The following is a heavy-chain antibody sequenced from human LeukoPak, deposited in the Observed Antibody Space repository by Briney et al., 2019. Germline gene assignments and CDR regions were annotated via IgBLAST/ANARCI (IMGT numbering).Heavy chain of an antibody. Sequence: GGSLRLSCAASGFTFSSYWMSWVRQAPGKGLEWVANIKQDGSEKYYVDSVKGRFTISRDNAKNSLYLQMNSLRAEDTAVYYCARAYMFGVSYYFGYWGQGTLVTVSS. CDR1: GFTFSSYW. V-gene: IGHV3-7*01. CDR3: ARAYMFGVSYYFGY. D-gene: IGHD3-10*02. J-gene: IGHJ4*02. CDR2: IKQDGSEK.